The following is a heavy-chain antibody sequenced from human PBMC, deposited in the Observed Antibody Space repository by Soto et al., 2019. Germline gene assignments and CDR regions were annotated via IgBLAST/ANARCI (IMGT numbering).Heavy chain of an antibody. D-gene: IGHD3-3*01. CDR2: IIPIFGKT. Sequence: QVQLVQAGAEVKEPGSAVKVSCKAPADSFSSYGISWVRQAPGQGLEWMGGIIPIFGKTNYAEKFQGRVKITADESTNTAYMELSILRSEDTALYYCARVFPDGWVEPGVVRGYLDTWGRGTMVTVSS. CDR1: ADSFSSYG. V-gene: IGHV1-69*01. CDR3: ARVFPDGWVEPGVVRGYLDT. J-gene: IGHJ4*02.